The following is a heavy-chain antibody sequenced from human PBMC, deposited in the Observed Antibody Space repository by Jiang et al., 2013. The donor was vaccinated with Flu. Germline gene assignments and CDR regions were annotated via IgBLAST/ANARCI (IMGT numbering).Heavy chain of an antibody. D-gene: IGHD3-22*01. CDR1: GYTFTSYF. V-gene: IGHV1-46*03. Sequence: SGYTFTSYFMHWVRQAPGQGLEWMGVINPSGGTTIYARKFQGRVTMTRDTSTSTVYMELSSLRSEDTALYFCARGRMSAPSDPYYYDSSGYSDYWGQGTLVTVSS. CDR2: INPSGGTT. J-gene: IGHJ4*02. CDR3: ARGRMSAPSDPYYYDSSGYSDY.